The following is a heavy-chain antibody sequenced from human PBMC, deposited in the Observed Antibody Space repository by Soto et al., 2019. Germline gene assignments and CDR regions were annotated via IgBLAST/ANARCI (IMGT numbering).Heavy chain of an antibody. D-gene: IGHD3-22*01. CDR2: INPADFDI. V-gene: IGHV5-51*01. CDR1: GYSFTSYW. J-gene: IGHJ4*02. Sequence: GESLKISCKGSGYSFTSYWIGWVRQMPGKGLEWMGIINPADFDIRYSPSFQGQVTLSVDKSITTAYLQWSSLKASDAAMYYCVRPDIIGYYVEWGQGTLVT. CDR3: VRPDIIGYYVE.